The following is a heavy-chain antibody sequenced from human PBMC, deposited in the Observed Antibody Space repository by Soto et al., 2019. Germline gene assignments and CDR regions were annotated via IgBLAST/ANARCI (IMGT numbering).Heavy chain of an antibody. V-gene: IGHV3-23*01. CDR2: ISGSGGST. D-gene: IGHD3-10*01. CDR3: AKDALYGSGVYVETGFDY. CDR1: GFTFANFG. J-gene: IGHJ4*02. Sequence: PGGSLRLSCGCSGFTFANFGMGCFRQAPGNGLEWVSAISGSGGSTYYADSVKGRFTISRDNSKNTLYLQMNSLRAEDTAVYYCAKDALYGSGVYVETGFDYWGQGTLVTVSS.